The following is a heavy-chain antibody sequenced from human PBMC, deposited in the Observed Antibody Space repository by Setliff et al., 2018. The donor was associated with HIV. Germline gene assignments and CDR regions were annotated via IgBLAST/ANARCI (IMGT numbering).Heavy chain of an antibody. CDR1: GFTLTDYT. J-gene: IGHJ4*02. CDR2: ISSTGINK. CDR3: ARDFSTYYSIDS. Sequence: GGSLRLSCAASGFTLTDYTMNWVRQAPGKGLECVSFISSTGINKFHADSMKGRFTISRDNSKNTLYLQMNSLRTDDTAVYFCARDFSTYYSIDSWGQGTLVTVSS. D-gene: IGHD3-22*01. V-gene: IGHV3-21*01.